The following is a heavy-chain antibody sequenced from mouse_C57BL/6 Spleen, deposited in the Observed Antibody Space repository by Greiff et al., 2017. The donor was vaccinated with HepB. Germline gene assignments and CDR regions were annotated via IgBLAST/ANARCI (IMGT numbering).Heavy chain of an antibody. CDR1: GFTFSSYG. CDR3: AKDYGSSSSMDY. J-gene: IGHJ4*01. CDR2: ISSGGSYT. D-gene: IGHD1-1*01. Sequence: EVMLVESGGDLVKPGGSLKLSCAASGFTFSSYGMSWVRQTPDKRLEWVATISSGGSYTYYPDSVKGRFTISRDNAKNTLYLQMSSLKSEDTAMYYCAKDYGSSSSMDYWGQGTSVTVSS. V-gene: IGHV5-6*01.